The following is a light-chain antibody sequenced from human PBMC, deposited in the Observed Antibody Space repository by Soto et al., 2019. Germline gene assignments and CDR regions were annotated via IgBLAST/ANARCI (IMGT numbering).Light chain of an antibody. V-gene: IGLV2-8*01. CDR2: EVN. J-gene: IGLJ1*01. Sequence: QSVLTQPPSASGSPGQPVTISCTGTSNDVGGYNYVSWYQQHPGKATKLMINEVNKRPSGVPDRFSGSKSGNTASLTVSGLQAEDEADYYCSSFAVSNSCVFGTGTKVTVL. CDR1: SNDVGGYNY. CDR3: SSFAVSNSCV.